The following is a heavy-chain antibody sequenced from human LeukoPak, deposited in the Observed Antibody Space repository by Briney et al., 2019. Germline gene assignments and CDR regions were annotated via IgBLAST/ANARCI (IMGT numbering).Heavy chain of an antibody. Sequence: GGSLRLSCVASGFNFNNAWMNWVRQAPGKGLEWVGRIRTKTEGGTADYVAPVRGRVTISRDDSKNTVYLEMNSLQTEDTAVYYCTARNLYVASCTYFCGMDVWGQGTTVTVSS. J-gene: IGHJ6*02. CDR1: GFNFNNAW. V-gene: IGHV3-15*07. CDR2: IRTKTEGGTA. CDR3: TARNLYVASCTYFCGMDV. D-gene: IGHD2-8*01.